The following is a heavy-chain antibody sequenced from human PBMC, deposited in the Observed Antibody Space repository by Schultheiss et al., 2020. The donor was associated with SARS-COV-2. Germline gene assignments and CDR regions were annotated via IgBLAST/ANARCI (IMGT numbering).Heavy chain of an antibody. CDR1: GFTVSSNY. D-gene: IGHD2-21*02. Sequence: GESLKISCAASGFTVSSNYMSWVRQAPGKGLEWVSVIYSGGSTYYADSVKGRFTISRDNSKNTLYLQMNSLRVEDTAVYYCAKYCGGDCYYFDYWGQGTLVTVSS. V-gene: IGHV3-53*01. CDR3: AKYCGGDCYYFDY. CDR2: IYSGGST. J-gene: IGHJ4*02.